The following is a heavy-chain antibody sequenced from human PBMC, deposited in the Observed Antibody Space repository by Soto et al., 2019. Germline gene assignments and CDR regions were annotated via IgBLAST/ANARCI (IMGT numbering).Heavy chain of an antibody. J-gene: IGHJ6*02. Sequence: KTSETLSLTCTVSGDSISSADYYWSWIRQTPGKGLEWIGHIFYSGTTYYNPSLKIRLTISVDTSKNHFSLRLTSVTAADTAVYYCARDLWVEPELYYYGMDVWGQGTTVTVSS. CDR1: GDSISSADYY. CDR2: IFYSGTT. CDR3: ARDLWVEPELYYYGMDV. D-gene: IGHD1-1*01. V-gene: IGHV4-30-4*01.